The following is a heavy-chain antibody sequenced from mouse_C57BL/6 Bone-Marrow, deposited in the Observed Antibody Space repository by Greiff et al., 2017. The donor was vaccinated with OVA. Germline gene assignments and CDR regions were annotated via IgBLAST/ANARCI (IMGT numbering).Heavy chain of an antibody. J-gene: IGHJ1*03. D-gene: IGHD1-1*01. CDR2: ISYSGST. V-gene: IGHV3-1*01. CDR3: ARAITTVVAEYFDV. Sequence: DVQLQESGPGMVKPSQSLSLTCTVTGYSITSGYDWHWIRHFPGNKLEWMGYISYSGSTNYNPSLKSRISITHDTSKNHFFLKLNSVTTEDTATYYCARAITTVVAEYFDVWGTGTTVTVSS. CDR1: GYSITSGYD.